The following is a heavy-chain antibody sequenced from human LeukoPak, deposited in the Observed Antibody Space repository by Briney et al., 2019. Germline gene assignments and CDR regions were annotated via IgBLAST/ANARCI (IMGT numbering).Heavy chain of an antibody. Sequence: ASVKVSCKASGYTFTSYYMHWVRQAPGQGLGWMGIINPSGGSTSYAQKFQGRVTMTRDTSTSTVYVELSSLRSEDTAVYYCAREYYDFWSGYYGYNWFDPWGQGTLVTVSS. V-gene: IGHV1-46*01. CDR1: GYTFTSYY. CDR2: INPSGGST. J-gene: IGHJ5*02. CDR3: AREYYDFWSGYYGYNWFDP. D-gene: IGHD3-3*01.